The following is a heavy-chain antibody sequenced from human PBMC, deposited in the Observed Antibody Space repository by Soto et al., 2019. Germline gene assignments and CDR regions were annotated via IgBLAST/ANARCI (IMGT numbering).Heavy chain of an antibody. Sequence: EVQLVESGGGLVQPGGSLSLSWAASGFTFSSYSMNWVRQAPGKGLEWISYISGSSGIIYYADSVKGRFTISRDNAKNSLYLQMNSLRAEDAAVYYCARRGISSSAPAGFDPWGQGTLVTVSS. CDR2: ISGSSGII. CDR1: GFTFSSYS. J-gene: IGHJ5*02. V-gene: IGHV3-48*01. CDR3: ARRGISSSAPAGFDP. D-gene: IGHD2-2*01.